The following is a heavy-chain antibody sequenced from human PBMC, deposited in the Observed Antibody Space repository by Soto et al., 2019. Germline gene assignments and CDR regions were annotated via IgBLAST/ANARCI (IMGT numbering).Heavy chain of an antibody. V-gene: IGHV1-18*01. CDR3: ARAGAVGYCSSTSCSHPGDFDY. Sequence: ASVKVSCKASGYTFTSYGISWVRQAPGQGLEWMGWISAYNGNTNYAQKLQGRVTMTTDTSTSTAYMELRSLRSDDTAVYYCARAGAVGYCSSTSCSHPGDFDYWGQGTLVTVSS. D-gene: IGHD2-2*01. CDR2: ISAYNGNT. J-gene: IGHJ4*02. CDR1: GYTFTSYG.